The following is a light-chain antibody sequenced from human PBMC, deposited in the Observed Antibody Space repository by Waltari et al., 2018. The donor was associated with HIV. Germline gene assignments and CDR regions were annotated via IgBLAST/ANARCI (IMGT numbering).Light chain of an antibody. CDR3: QAWDSGTGV. CDR1: GLGAKY. CDR2: QNT. J-gene: IGLJ2*01. Sequence: SYDLTQPPSVSVSPGQTASITCSGDGLGAKYACWYQQKPCQSPVLVIYQNTKRPPGIPERFSGSSSGNTATLTISGTQARDEGDYYCQAWDSGTGVFGGGTKLTVL. V-gene: IGLV3-1*01.